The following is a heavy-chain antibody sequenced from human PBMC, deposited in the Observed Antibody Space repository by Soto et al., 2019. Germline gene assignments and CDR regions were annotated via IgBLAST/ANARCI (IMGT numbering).Heavy chain of an antibody. CDR2: LHHGGST. Sequence: KPSEALSLTCDVSRYSINNNNWWSWVRQPPGGGLEWIGELHHGGSTNYNPSLESRVTFSVDISKNQFFLKLSSVTAADTAVYYCTKNSAYALDYWGQGTLVTGSS. D-gene: IGHD5-12*01. CDR1: RYSINNNNW. J-gene: IGHJ4*02. CDR3: TKNSAYALDY. V-gene: IGHV4-4*02.